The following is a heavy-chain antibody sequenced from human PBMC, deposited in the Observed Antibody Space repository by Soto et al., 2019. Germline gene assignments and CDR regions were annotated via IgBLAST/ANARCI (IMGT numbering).Heavy chain of an antibody. CDR2: INHSGST. J-gene: IGHJ6*02. Sequence: SETLSLTCAVYGGSGGSFSGYYWSWIREPPGKGLEWIGEINHSGSTNYNPSLKSRVTISVDTSKNQFSLKLSSVTAADTAVYYCASHIYDSSGYYHYYYGLEVWGQGTTVTVS. V-gene: IGHV4-34*01. CDR3: ASHIYDSSGYYHYYYGLEV. CDR1: GGSGGSFSGYY. D-gene: IGHD3-22*01.